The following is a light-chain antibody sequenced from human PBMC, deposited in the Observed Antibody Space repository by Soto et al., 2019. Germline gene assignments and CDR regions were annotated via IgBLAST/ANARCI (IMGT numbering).Light chain of an antibody. J-gene: IGKJ5*01. CDR1: QSVSIN. CDR3: QQYYDWPIT. CDR2: GAS. Sequence: EIVMTQSPATLSVSPGERATLSCRASQSVSINLAWYQQKPGQAPRLLIYGASTRATGVPARFTGSGSGTEFTLTISSLQSEDFAVYSCQQYYDWPITFGRGTRLEIK. V-gene: IGKV3-15*01.